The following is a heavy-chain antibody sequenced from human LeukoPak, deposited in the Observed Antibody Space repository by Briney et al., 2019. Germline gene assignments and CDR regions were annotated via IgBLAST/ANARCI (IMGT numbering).Heavy chain of an antibody. J-gene: IGHJ6*02. CDR1: GYTFTSYY. D-gene: IGHD6-6*01. CDR2: INPSGGST. Sequence: ASVKVSCKASGYTFTSYYMHWVRQAPGQGLEWMGIINPSGGSTSYAQKFQGRVTMTRDTSTSTVYMELSSLRSEDTAVYYCARDLGSSSSLYYYYYGMDVWGQGTTVTVSS. V-gene: IGHV1-46*01. CDR3: ARDLGSSSSLYYYYYGMDV.